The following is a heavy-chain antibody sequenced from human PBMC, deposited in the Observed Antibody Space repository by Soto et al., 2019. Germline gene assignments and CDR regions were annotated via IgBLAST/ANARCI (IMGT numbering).Heavy chain of an antibody. J-gene: IGHJ6*02. D-gene: IGHD6-13*01. CDR3: ARPRSSSRNYYGMDV. CDR2: IYPGDSDT. CDR1: GYSFTIYW. Sequence: GESLKISCNGSGYSFTIYWIGWVRQMPGKGLEWMGIIYPGDSDTRYSPSFQGQVTISADKSISTAYLQWNSLKASDTAMYYCARPRSSSRNYYGMDVWGQGTTVTVSS. V-gene: IGHV5-51*01.